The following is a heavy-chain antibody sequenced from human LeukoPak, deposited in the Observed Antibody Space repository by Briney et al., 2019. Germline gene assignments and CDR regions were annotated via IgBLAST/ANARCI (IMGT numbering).Heavy chain of an antibody. CDR2: IYYSGST. V-gene: IGHV4-39*07. D-gene: IGHD5-18*01. J-gene: IGHJ4*02. Sequence: SETLSLTCTVSGGSISSSSYYWGWIRQPPGKGLEWIGSIYYSGSTYYNPSLKSRVTISVDTSKNQFSLKLSSVTAADTAVYYCARGGYSYGYFDYWGQGTLVTVSS. CDR3: ARGGYSYGYFDY. CDR1: GGSISSSSYY.